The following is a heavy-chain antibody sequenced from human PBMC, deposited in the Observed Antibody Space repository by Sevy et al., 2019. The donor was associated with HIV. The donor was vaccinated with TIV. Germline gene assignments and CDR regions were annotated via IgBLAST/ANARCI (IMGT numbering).Heavy chain of an antibody. CDR3: VKGYYYDSSGYNLWAFDI. CDR1: GFTFSSYA. V-gene: IGHV3-64D*06. D-gene: IGHD3-22*01. CDR2: ISSNGGST. J-gene: IGHJ3*02. Sequence: GESLKISCSASGFTFSSYAMHWVRQAPGKGLEYVSAISSNGGSTYYADSVKGRITISRDNSKNTLYLQMSSLRAEDTAVYYCVKGYYYDSSGYNLWAFDIWGQGTMVTVSS.